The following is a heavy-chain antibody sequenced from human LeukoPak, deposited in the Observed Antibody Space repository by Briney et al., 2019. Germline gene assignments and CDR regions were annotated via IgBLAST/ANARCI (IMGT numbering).Heavy chain of an antibody. Sequence: GGSLRLSCAASGFTFSSYAMSWVRQAPGKGLEWVSAISGSGGSTYYADSVKGRFTISRDNSKNTLYLQMNSQRAEDTAVYYCARYYDSSAYRYFDYWGQGTLVTVSS. V-gene: IGHV3-23*01. CDR1: GFTFSSYA. CDR2: ISGSGGST. CDR3: ARYYDSSAYRYFDY. D-gene: IGHD3-22*01. J-gene: IGHJ4*02.